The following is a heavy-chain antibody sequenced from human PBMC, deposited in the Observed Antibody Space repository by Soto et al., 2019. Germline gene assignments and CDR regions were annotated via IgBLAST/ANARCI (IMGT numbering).Heavy chain of an antibody. CDR3: AKDPKSTVRFNWFDP. D-gene: IGHD2-8*02. CDR1: GFTFGSYA. J-gene: IGHJ5*02. V-gene: IGHV3-23*01. CDR2: ISGGGSGT. Sequence: ESGGGLVQPGGSLRLSCAASGFTFGSYAMSWVRQAPGKGLEWVSAISGGGSGTYYADSVKGRFTIYRDNSKKTLFLQMNSLRVEDTAIYYCAKDPKSTVRFNWFDPWGQGTLVTVSS.